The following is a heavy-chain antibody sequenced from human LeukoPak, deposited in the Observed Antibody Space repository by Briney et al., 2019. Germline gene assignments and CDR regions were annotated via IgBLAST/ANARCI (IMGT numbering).Heavy chain of an antibody. V-gene: IGHV3-23*01. CDR1: GFTFSTYA. D-gene: IGHD3-3*01. CDR3: TTFTITARFWT. CDR2: ISGSSSST. J-gene: IGHJ5*02. Sequence: QPGGSLRLSCAASGFTFSTYAVSWVRQAPGKGLEWVSTISGSSSSTYYADSVKGRFTISRDNSKNTLYLQMNSLRVEDTAVYYCTTFTITARFWTWGQGTLVTVSS.